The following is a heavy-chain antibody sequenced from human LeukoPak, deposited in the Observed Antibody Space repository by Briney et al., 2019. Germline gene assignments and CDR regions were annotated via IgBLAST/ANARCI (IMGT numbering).Heavy chain of an antibody. D-gene: IGHD3-22*01. Sequence: PSETLSLTCTVSGGSISSSSYYWGWIRQPPGKGLEWIGSIYYSGSTYYNPSLKSRVTISVDTSKNQFSLKLSSVTAADTAVYYCARPTPRYYYDSSGYSNDAFDIWGQGTMVTVSS. CDR1: GGSISSSSYY. V-gene: IGHV4-39*01. CDR3: ARPTPRYYYDSSGYSNDAFDI. J-gene: IGHJ3*02. CDR2: IYYSGST.